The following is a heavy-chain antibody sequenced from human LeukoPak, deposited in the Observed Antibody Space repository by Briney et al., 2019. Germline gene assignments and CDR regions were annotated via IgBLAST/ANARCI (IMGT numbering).Heavy chain of an antibody. CDR1: GFTFSNYG. V-gene: IGHV3-33*01. J-gene: IGHJ6*02. D-gene: IGHD3-10*01. CDR2: IWYDGSNK. Sequence: PGRSLRLSCAASGFTFSNYGMHWVRQAPGKGLEWVAVIWYDGSNKYYADSVKGRFTISRDESKNTLYLQMNSLRAEDTAVYYCARDGSGYVDVWGQGTTVTVSS. CDR3: ARDGSGYVDV.